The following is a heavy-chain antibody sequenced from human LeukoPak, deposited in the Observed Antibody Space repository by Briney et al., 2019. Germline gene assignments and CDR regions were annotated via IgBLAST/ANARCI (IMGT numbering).Heavy chain of an antibody. Sequence: GGSPRLSCAASGFTFSNAWMSWIRQAPGKGLEWVGRIKSKTDGGTTDHAAPVRGRFTISRDDSKNTLYLQMNSLKTEDTAVYYCTTAPYCSGSYWGQGTLVTVSS. CDR2: IKSKTDGGTT. CDR1: GFTFSNAW. V-gene: IGHV3-15*01. J-gene: IGHJ4*02. D-gene: IGHD3-10*01. CDR3: TTAPYCSGSY.